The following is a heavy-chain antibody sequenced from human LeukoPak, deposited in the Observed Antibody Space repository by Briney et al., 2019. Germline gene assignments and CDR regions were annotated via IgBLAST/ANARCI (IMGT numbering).Heavy chain of an antibody. CDR2: IYYSGST. J-gene: IGHJ4*02. CDR3: ARWNSGGDY. CDR1: GGSISSGAYY. V-gene: IGHV4-31*03. Sequence: PSQTLSLTCTVSGGSISSGAYYWNWTRQHPGKGLEWIGYIYYSGSTYYNPSLKSRVTMSVDTSKNQFSLNLSSVTAADTAVYYCARWNSGGDYWGQGTLVTVSS. D-gene: IGHD5-12*01.